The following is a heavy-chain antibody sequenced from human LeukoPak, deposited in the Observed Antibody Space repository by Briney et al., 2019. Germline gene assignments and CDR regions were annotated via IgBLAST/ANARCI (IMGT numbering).Heavy chain of an antibody. CDR3: AKELSDTSYGDAFDV. CDR2: IRGSGGST. V-gene: IGHV3-23*01. D-gene: IGHD4-17*01. J-gene: IGHJ3*01. CDR1: GFTFSSYA. Sequence: GGSLRLSCAASGFTFSSYAMNWVRQAPEKGLEWVSAIRGSGGSTDFADSVKGRFTISRDNSKNTLYLRLTKLRAEDTAVYYCAKELSDTSYGDAFDVWGQGTMVTVSS.